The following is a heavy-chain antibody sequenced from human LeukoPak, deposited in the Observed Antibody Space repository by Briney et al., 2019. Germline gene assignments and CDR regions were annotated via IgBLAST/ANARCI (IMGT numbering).Heavy chain of an antibody. CDR1: GFTFSSYA. CDR3: ATDPDSSGYYYPIFDY. D-gene: IGHD3-22*01. J-gene: IGHJ4*02. CDR2: ISYDGSNK. Sequence: PGGSLRLSCAASGFTFSSYAMHWVRQAPGKGLVWAAIISYDGSNKYYADSVKGRFTISRDNSKNTLYLQINSLRAEDTAVYYCATDPDSSGYYYPIFDYWGQGTLVTVSS. V-gene: IGHV3-30-3*01.